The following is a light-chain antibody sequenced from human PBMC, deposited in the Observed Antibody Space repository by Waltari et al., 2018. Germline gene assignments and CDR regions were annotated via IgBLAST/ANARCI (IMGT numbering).Light chain of an antibody. J-gene: IGKJ4*02. CDR2: QTS. V-gene: IGKV1-5*03. CDR1: QFINFW. CDR3: QQYISYPT. Sequence: DVQMTQIPSTVSASVGDSINITCRASQFINFWLAWYQQKPGKAPKRLFYQTSSLYHGVPSMVSGTVFGTDFTLTINNLQPDDFAVYYCQQYISYPTFGGGTKVESK.